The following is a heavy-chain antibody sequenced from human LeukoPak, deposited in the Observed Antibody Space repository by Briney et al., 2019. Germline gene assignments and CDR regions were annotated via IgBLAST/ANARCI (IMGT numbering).Heavy chain of an antibody. J-gene: IGHJ6*03. Sequence: SETLSLTCAVYGGSFSGYYWNWIRQPPGKGLEWIGEMNHGGSTNYNPSLKSRVTISVDTSKNQFSLKLRSVTAADTAVYYCARRFGRKFGERFYYYHYMDVWGKGTTVTISS. CDR2: MNHGGST. V-gene: IGHV4-34*01. CDR3: ARRFGRKFGERFYYYHYMDV. D-gene: IGHD3-10*01. CDR1: GGSFSGYY.